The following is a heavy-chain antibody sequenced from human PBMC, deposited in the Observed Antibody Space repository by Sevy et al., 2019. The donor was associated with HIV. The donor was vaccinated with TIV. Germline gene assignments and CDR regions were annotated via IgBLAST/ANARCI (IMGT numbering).Heavy chain of an antibody. Sequence: GGSLRLSCAASGFTFSSYAMHWVRQAPGKGLEWVAVISYDGSNKYYADSVKGRFTISRDNSKNTLYLQMNSRRAEDTAVYYCARGNGQETREYYFDYWGQGTLVTVSS. CDR1: GFTFSSYA. V-gene: IGHV3-30-3*01. CDR3: ARGNGQETREYYFDY. J-gene: IGHJ4*02. D-gene: IGHD1-1*01. CDR2: ISYDGSNK.